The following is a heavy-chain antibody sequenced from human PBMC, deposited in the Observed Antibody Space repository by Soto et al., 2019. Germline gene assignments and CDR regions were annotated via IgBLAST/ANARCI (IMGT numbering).Heavy chain of an antibody. D-gene: IGHD2-15*01. CDR2: INPSGGST. J-gene: IGHJ6*03. V-gene: IGHV1-46*03. CDR1: GYTFTSYY. CDR3: ARSIGYCSGGSCYSTSAMDV. Sequence: ASVKVSCKASGYTFTSYYMHWVRQAPGQGLEWMGIINPSGGSTSYAQKFQGRVTMTRDTSTSTVYMELSSLRSEDTAVYYCARSIGYCSGGSCYSTSAMDVWGKGTTVTVSS.